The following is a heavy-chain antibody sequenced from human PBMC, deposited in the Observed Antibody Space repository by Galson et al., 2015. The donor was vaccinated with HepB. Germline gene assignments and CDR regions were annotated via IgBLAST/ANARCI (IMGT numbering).Heavy chain of an antibody. D-gene: IGHD6-19*01. Sequence: SLRLSCAASGFTFSSYGMHWVRQAPGKGLEWVAFIRYDGSNKYYPDSVKGRFTISRDNSKNTLYLQMNSLRAEDTAIYYCAKDQGSGWPERYYFDYWGQGTLVIVSS. V-gene: IGHV3-30*02. CDR3: AKDQGSGWPERYYFDY. J-gene: IGHJ4*02. CDR1: GFTFSSYG. CDR2: IRYDGSNK.